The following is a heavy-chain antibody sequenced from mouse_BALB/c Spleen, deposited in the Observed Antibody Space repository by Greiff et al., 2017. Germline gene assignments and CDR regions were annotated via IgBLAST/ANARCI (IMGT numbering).Heavy chain of an antibody. V-gene: IGHV2-6-7*01. CDR1: GFSLTGYG. J-gene: IGHJ2*01. CDR2: IWGDGST. CDR3: ARDPSSRGFDY. Sequence: VQLQQSGPGLVAPSQSLSITCTVSGFSLTGYGVNWVRQPPGKGLEWLGMIWGDGSTDYNSALKSRLSISKDNSKSQVFLKMHSLQTDDTARYYCARDPSSRGFDYWGQGTTLTVSA.